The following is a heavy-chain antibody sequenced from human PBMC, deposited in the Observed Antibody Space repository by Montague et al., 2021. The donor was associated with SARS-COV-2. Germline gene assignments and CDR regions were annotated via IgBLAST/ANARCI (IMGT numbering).Heavy chain of an antibody. J-gene: IGHJ4*02. D-gene: IGHD2-15*01. Sequence: SLRLSCAASGFTFSSYAMHWVRQAPGKGLEWVAVISYDGSNKYYADPVKGRFTISSDNSKNTLYLQMNSLRAEDTAVYYCARDLAVVAATPFDYWGQGTLVTVSS. V-gene: IGHV3-30*04. CDR2: ISYDGSNK. CDR3: ARDLAVVAATPFDY. CDR1: GFTFSSYA.